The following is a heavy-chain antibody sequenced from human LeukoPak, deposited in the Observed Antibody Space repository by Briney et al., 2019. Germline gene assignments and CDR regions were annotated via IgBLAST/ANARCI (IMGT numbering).Heavy chain of an antibody. V-gene: IGHV3-23*01. J-gene: IGHJ4*02. D-gene: IGHD5-24*01. CDR1: GFTFSTYA. CDR2: ISGSGGNT. Sequence: GGSLRLSCAASGFTFSTYAMSWVRQAPGKGLERVSTISGSGGNTNYADSVKGRFTISRDNSKNTLYLQMNCLRAEDTAIYYCARSTREMVTIGYYFDYWGQGTLVTVSS. CDR3: ARSTREMVTIGYYFDY.